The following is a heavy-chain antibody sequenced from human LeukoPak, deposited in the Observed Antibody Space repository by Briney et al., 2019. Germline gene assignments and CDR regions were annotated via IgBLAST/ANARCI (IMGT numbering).Heavy chain of an antibody. V-gene: IGHV1-2*02. D-gene: IGHD6-19*01. CDR2: INPNSGGT. Sequence: ASVKVSCKASGYTFTGYYMHWVRQAPGQGLERMGWINPNSGGTNYAQKFQGRVTMTRDTSISTAYMELSRLRSDDTAVYYCARERIAVAGIFDYWGQGTLVTVSS. J-gene: IGHJ4*02. CDR1: GYTFTGYY. CDR3: ARERIAVAGIFDY.